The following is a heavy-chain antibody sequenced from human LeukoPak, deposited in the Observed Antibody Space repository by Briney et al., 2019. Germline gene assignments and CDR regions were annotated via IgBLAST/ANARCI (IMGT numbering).Heavy chain of an antibody. CDR3: AREIASRPWHPIYGDYYFDY. V-gene: IGHV4-30-4*01. D-gene: IGHD4-17*01. CDR2: IYYSGST. Sequence: SETLSLTCTVSGGSISSGDYYWSWIRQPPGKGLEWIGYIYYSGSTYYNPSLKSRVTISVDTSKNQFSLKLSSVTAADTAVYYCAREIASRPWHPIYGDYYFDYWGQGTLVTVSS. J-gene: IGHJ4*02. CDR1: GGSISSGDYY.